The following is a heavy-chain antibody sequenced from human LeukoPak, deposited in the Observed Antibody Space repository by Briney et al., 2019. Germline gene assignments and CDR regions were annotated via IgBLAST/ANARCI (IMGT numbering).Heavy chain of an antibody. CDR1: GVSISSHY. D-gene: IGHD3-22*01. CDR3: ARAPYYYDT. Sequence: SETLSLTCTVSGVSISSHYWSWIRQPPGKGLEWIGYIYYSGSTNYNPSLKSRVTISVDTSKNQFSLKLSSVTAADTAVYYCARAPYYYDTWGQGTLVTVSS. J-gene: IGHJ4*02. V-gene: IGHV4-59*11. CDR2: IYYSGST.